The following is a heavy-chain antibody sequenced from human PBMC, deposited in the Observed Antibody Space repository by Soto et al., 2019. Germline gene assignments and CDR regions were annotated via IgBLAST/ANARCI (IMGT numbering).Heavy chain of an antibody. CDR2: IYHSGST. CDR1: GGSISSGGYS. Sequence: QTLSLTCAVSGGSISSGGYSWSWIRQPPGKGLEWIGYIYHSGSTYYNPSLKSRVTISVDRSKNQFSLKLSSVTAADTAVYYCARDQVGATGMDVWGEGNT. CDR3: ARDQVGATGMDV. J-gene: IGHJ6*02. D-gene: IGHD1-26*01. V-gene: IGHV4-30-2*01.